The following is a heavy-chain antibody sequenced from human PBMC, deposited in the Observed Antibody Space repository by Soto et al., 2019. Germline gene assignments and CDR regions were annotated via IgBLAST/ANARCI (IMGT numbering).Heavy chain of an antibody. CDR3: AKDLEGYCTTTSCYTYFGLDV. CDR1: GFTFSSYV. Sequence: GGSLRLSCAASGFTFSSYVMHWVRQAPGKGLEWVAVISYDGSNKYYADSVKGRFTISRDNSKHTLYLQTNSLRPEDTAVYYCAKDLEGYCTTTSCYTYFGLDVWGQGTTVTVSS. CDR2: ISYDGSNK. V-gene: IGHV3-30*18. J-gene: IGHJ6*02. D-gene: IGHD2-2*01.